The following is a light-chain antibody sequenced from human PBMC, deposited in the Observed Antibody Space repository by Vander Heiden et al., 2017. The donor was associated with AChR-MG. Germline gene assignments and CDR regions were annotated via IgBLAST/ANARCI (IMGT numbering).Light chain of an antibody. V-gene: IGLV1-44*01. CDR1: SSNIGSNT. CDR2: SNN. Sequence: QSVLTQPPSASGTPGQRVTIPCSGSSSNIGSNTANWYQQRPGSDPKLLIYSNNPRPSGVPDRFSGSKSGTSASLAISGLQSEDEADYYCAAWDDSLNGLVFGGGTKLTVL. J-gene: IGLJ2*01. CDR3: AAWDDSLNGLV.